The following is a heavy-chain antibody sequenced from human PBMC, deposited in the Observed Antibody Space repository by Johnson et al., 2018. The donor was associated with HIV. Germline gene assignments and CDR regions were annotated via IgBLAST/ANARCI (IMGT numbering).Heavy chain of an antibody. Sequence: QMQLVESGGGVVQPGRSLRLSCAASGFTFSSYAMHWVRQAPGKGLEWVAVISYDGSNKYYADSVKGRFTISRDNSTNTLYLQMTSLRAEDTAVYYCASREVGAKSEHAFDTGGQGTRVTVSS. D-gene: IGHD1-26*01. CDR1: GFTFSSYA. CDR3: ASREVGAKSEHAFDT. CDR2: ISYDGSNK. J-gene: IGHJ3*02. V-gene: IGHV3-30*04.